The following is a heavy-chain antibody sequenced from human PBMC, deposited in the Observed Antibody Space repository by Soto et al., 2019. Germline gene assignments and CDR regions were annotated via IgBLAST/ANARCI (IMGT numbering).Heavy chain of an antibody. D-gene: IGHD6-13*01. CDR1: GGSISSGDYY. V-gene: IGHV4-30-4*01. CDR2: IYYSGST. J-gene: IGHJ5*02. CDR3: ARSASSSWYGGWFDP. Sequence: QVQLQESGPGLVKPSQTLSLTCTVSGGSISSGDYYWSWIRQPPGKGLEWIGYIYYSGSTYYNPSLKSRVTISVDTSKNQCSLKLSSVTAADTAVYYCARSASSSWYGGWFDPWGQGTLVTVSS.